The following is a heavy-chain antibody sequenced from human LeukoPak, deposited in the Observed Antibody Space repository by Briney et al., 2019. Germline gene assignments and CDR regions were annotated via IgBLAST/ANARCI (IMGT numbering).Heavy chain of an antibody. CDR2: ISAYNGNT. CDR1: GYTFTSYV. D-gene: IGHD1-26*01. CDR3: ARDLDQYSGRYGGFGHDF. V-gene: IGHV1-18*01. J-gene: IGHJ4*02. Sequence: ASVTVSCKASGYTFTSYVINWVRQAPGQGLEWMGWISAYNGNTNYAQKLQGRVTMTTDTSTSTAYMELRSLRSDDTAVYYCARDLDQYSGRYGGFGHDFWGQGTLVTVSS.